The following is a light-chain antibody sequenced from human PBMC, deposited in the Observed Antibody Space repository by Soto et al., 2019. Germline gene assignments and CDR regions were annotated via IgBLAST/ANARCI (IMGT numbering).Light chain of an antibody. CDR3: HQYYGSPWT. J-gene: IGKJ1*01. CDR2: LAT. V-gene: IGKV4-1*01. Sequence: DIVVTQFPESLTVSPGERATIYCRSSQSLLYSSNNQHYLSWYQLKPGQPPKLLITLATARERGVPERFRGSGSGADFTLTVDNLQAEDVATYICHQYYGSPWTFGQGTTV. CDR1: QSLLYSSNNQHY.